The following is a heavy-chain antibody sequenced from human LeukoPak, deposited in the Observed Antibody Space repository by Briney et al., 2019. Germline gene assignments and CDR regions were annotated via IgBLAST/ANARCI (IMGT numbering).Heavy chain of an antibody. Sequence: GGSLRLSFSASGFTFSSYAMHWVRQAPGKGLEWVAVISYDGSNKYYADSVKGRFTISRDNSKNTLYLQMNSLRAEDTAVYYCAGGGEIDYWGQGTLVTVSS. V-gene: IGHV3-30*04. CDR2: ISYDGSNK. J-gene: IGHJ4*02. CDR3: AGGGEIDY. D-gene: IGHD3-10*01. CDR1: GFTFSSYA.